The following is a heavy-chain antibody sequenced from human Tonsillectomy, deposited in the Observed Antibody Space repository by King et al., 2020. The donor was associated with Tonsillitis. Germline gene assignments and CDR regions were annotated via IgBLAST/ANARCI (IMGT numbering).Heavy chain of an antibody. CDR2: ISYSGST. V-gene: IGHV4-59*08. J-gene: IGHJ4*02. CDR3: AESGGYAAGLAN. Sequence: QLQESGPGLVKPSETLSLTCTVSGGSITSYYWSWIRQAPGKRLEWMGYISYSGSTSYSPSLKSRVIISVDTSKKQFSLKLTSVTAADTAVYYCAESGGYAAGLANWGQGTLVTVSS. CDR1: GGSITSYY. D-gene: IGHD5-12*01.